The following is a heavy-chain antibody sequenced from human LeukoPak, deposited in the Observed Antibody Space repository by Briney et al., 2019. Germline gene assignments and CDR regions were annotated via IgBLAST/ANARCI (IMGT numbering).Heavy chain of an antibody. Sequence: NSGGSLRLSCAASGFTFSSYAMSWVRQAPGKGLEWVSSISSSSSYIYYADSVKGRFTISRDNAKNSLYLQMNSLRAEDTAVYYCARAVGHYRDYYYYMDVWGKGTTVTVSS. D-gene: IGHD1-26*01. J-gene: IGHJ6*03. CDR3: ARAVGHYRDYYYYMDV. CDR2: ISSSSSYI. CDR1: GFTFSSYA. V-gene: IGHV3-21*01.